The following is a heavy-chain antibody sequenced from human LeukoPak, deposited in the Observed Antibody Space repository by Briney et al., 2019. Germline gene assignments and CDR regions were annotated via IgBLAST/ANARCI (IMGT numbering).Heavy chain of an antibody. CDR1: GFTFSNYA. Sequence: GGSLRLSCAASGFTFSNYAMSWVRQAPGKGLEWVSVISGSGGSTYYADSVKGRFTISRDNSKNTLYLQMNSLRAEDTAVYYCAKVHTVTTYYFDYWGQGTLVTVSS. V-gene: IGHV3-23*01. CDR2: ISGSGGST. D-gene: IGHD4-11*01. J-gene: IGHJ4*02. CDR3: AKVHTVTTYYFDY.